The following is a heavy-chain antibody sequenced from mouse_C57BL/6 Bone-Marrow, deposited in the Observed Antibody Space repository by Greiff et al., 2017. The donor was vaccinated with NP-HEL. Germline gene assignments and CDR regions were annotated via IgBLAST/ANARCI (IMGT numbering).Heavy chain of an antibody. CDR2: ISSGSSTI. CDR1: GFTFSDYG. D-gene: IGHD2-4*01. V-gene: IGHV5-17*01. J-gene: IGHJ4*01. Sequence: EVHLVESGGGLVKPGGSLKLSCAASGFTFSDYGMHWVRQAPEKGLEWVAYISSGSSTIYYADTVKGRFTISRDNAKNTLFLQMTSLRSEDTAMYYCARRKYDYDRYYAMDYWGQGTSVTVSS. CDR3: ARRKYDYDRYYAMDY.